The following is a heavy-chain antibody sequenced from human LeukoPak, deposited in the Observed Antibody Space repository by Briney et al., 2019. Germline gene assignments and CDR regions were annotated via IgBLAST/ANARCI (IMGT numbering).Heavy chain of an antibody. CDR3: AREDCSSTSCSIDY. Sequence: GGSLRLSCAASGFTFSNYWMHWVRQAPGKGLVWVSRINTDGRSTSYADSVKGRFTISRDNAKNTLYLQMNSLRAEDTAVYYCAREDCSSTSCSIDYWGQGTLVTVSS. CDR1: GFTFSNYW. V-gene: IGHV3-74*01. J-gene: IGHJ4*02. D-gene: IGHD2-2*01. CDR2: INTDGRST.